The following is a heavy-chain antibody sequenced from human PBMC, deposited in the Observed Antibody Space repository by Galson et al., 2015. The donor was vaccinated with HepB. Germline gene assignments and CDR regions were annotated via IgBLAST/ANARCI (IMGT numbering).Heavy chain of an antibody. Sequence: SLRLSCAASGFTFSSNAMSWVRQAPGKGLEWVSAISRDSATTYYADSVKGRFTISRDNSRNTLYLQMNSLRADDTAVYYCAKQHLTVFGVIPDWGQETQVTVSS. CDR2: ISRDSATT. D-gene: IGHD3-3*01. J-gene: IGHJ4*02. V-gene: IGHV3-23*01. CDR1: GFTFSSNA. CDR3: AKQHLTVFGVIPD.